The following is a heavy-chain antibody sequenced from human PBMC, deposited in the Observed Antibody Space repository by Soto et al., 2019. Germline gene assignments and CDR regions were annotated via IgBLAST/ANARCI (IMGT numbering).Heavy chain of an antibody. Sequence: QITLKESGPTLVRPPQTLTLTCTFSGFSLTSGVGVGWVRQPPGKALEWLALIYWDDDKRYSPSLKNRLTITKDTSKTQVVLTMTKVGPVDTATYFCAHIDPEIVTVGGHGGFNYWGQGTLVTVSS. V-gene: IGHV2-5*02. CDR1: GFSLTSGVG. CDR3: AHIDPEIVTVGGHGGFNY. D-gene: IGHD5-12*01. CDR2: IYWDDDK. J-gene: IGHJ4*02.